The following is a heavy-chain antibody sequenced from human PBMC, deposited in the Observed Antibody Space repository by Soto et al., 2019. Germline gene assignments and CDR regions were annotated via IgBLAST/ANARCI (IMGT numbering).Heavy chain of an antibody. Sequence: GGSLRLSCAASGFTFSSYGMHWVRQAPGKGLEWVAVIWYDGSNKYYADSVKGRFTISRDNSKNTLYLQMNSLRAEDTAVYYCARTTVTTTYYYYGMDVWGQGTTVTVS. J-gene: IGHJ6*02. D-gene: IGHD4-17*01. V-gene: IGHV3-33*01. CDR3: ARTTVTTTYYYYGMDV. CDR1: GFTFSSYG. CDR2: IWYDGSNK.